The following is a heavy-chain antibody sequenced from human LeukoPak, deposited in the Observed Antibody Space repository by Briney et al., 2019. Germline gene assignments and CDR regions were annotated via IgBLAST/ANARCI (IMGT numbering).Heavy chain of an antibody. V-gene: IGHV3-21*01. J-gene: IGHJ3*02. CDR2: ISSSSSYI. CDR3: ARDDYGGNSCAFDI. D-gene: IGHD4-17*01. CDR1: GFTFSSYS. Sequence: GGSLRLSCAASGFTFSSYSMNWVRQAPGKGLEWVSSISSSSSYIYYADSVKGRFTISRDNAKNSLYLQMNSLRAEDTAVYYCARDDYGGNSCAFDIWGQGTMVTASS.